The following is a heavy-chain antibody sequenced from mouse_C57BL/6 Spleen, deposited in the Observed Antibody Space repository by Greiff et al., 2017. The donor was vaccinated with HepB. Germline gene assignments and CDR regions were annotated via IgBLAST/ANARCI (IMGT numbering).Heavy chain of an antibody. Sequence: VQLQQSGPELVKPGASVKISCKASGYAFSSSWMNWVKPRPGKGLEWIGRIYPGDGDTNYNGKFKGKATLTADKSSSTAYMQLSSLTSEDSAVYFCARSVYYYGSEGYGYFDVWGTGTTVTVSS. V-gene: IGHV1-82*01. CDR1: GYAFSSSW. D-gene: IGHD1-1*01. CDR3: ARSVYYYGSEGYGYFDV. J-gene: IGHJ1*03. CDR2: IYPGDGDT.